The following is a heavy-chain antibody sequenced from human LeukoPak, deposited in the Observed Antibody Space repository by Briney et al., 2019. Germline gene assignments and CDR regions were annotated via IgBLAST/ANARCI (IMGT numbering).Heavy chain of an antibody. CDR3: ARAGGDSSGWYGY. V-gene: IGHV3-48*03. J-gene: IGHJ4*02. D-gene: IGHD6-19*01. CDR2: ISSSGSTI. Sequence: GGSLRLSCAASGFTFSSYEMNWVRQAPGKGLEWVSYISSSGSTIYYADSVKGRFTISRDNARGSLSLQMNSLRDEDTAVYYCARAGGDSSGWYGYWGQGTLVTVSS. CDR1: GFTFSSYE.